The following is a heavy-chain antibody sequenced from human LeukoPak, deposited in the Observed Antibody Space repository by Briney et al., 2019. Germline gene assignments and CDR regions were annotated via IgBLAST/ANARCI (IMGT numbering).Heavy chain of an antibody. CDR3: ARDSTWQLDY. V-gene: IGHV3-48*04. D-gene: IGHD5-12*01. Sequence: GGSLRLSCAASGLSITSYSMNWVRQAPGKGLEWVSHISSSSTTIDYADSVRGRFTISRDNTKNSLFLQMNSLRADDTAVYFCARDSTWQLDYWGQGTLVTVSS. J-gene: IGHJ4*02. CDR1: GLSITSYS. CDR2: ISSSSTTI.